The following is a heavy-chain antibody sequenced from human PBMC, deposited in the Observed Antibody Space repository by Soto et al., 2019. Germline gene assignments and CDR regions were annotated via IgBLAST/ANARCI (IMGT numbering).Heavy chain of an antibody. J-gene: IGHJ6*02. CDR3: AKDGTLAGTTYYYGMDV. CDR2: ISWNSGSI. CDR1: GFTFDDYA. D-gene: IGHD6-19*01. Sequence: PVGSLRLSCAASGFTFDDYAMHWVRQAPGKGLEWVSGISWNSGSIGYADSVKGRFTISRDNAKNSLYLQMNSLRAEDTALYYCAKDGTLAGTTYYYGMDVWGQGTTVTVSS. V-gene: IGHV3-9*01.